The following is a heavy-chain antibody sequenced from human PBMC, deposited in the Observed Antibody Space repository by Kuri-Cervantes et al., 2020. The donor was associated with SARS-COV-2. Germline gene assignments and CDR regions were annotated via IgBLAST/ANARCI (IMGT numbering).Heavy chain of an antibody. Sequence: LSLTCAASGFTFSSYAMHWVRQAPGKGLGWVAVISYDGSNKYYADSVKGRFTISRDNSKNTLYLQMNSLRAEDTAVYYCARDMSIAAAGTDYWGQGTLVTVSS. J-gene: IGHJ4*02. CDR3: ARDMSIAAAGTDY. CDR1: GFTFSSYA. D-gene: IGHD6-13*01. CDR2: ISYDGSNK. V-gene: IGHV3-30-3*01.